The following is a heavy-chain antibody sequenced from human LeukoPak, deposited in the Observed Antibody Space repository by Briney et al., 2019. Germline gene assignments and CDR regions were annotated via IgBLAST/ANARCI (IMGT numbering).Heavy chain of an antibody. CDR3: ARAGSSNWFDP. D-gene: IGHD7-27*01. Sequence: PSETLSLTCTVSVGYIYSGGYYWSWIRQPPGKGLEWIGYIYHTGNTYYNPSLKSRVTISVDTSKNQFSLKLSSVTAADTAVYYCARAGSSNWFDPWGQGTLVTVSS. J-gene: IGHJ5*02. CDR1: VGYIYSGGYY. V-gene: IGHV4-61*08. CDR2: IYHTGNT.